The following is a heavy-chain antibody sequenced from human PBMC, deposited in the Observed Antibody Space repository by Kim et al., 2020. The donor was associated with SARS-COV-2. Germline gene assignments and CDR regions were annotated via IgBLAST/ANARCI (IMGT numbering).Heavy chain of an antibody. Sequence: GRFTISRDNSKNSLYLQMNSLRAEDTAVYYCARDLDPRGSTTYYYYGMDVWGQGTTVTVSS. J-gene: IGHJ6*02. CDR3: ARDLDPRGSTTYYYYGMDV. D-gene: IGHD2-15*01. V-gene: IGHV3-53*01.